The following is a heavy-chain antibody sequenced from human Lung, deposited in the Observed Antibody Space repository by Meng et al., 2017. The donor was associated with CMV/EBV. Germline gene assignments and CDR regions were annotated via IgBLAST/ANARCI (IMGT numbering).Heavy chain of an antibody. D-gene: IGHD6-6*01. CDR1: GYTFTDNY. CDR3: ARVSTPGRPRSHFDS. J-gene: IGHJ4*02. Sequence: ASXXVSXKASGYTFTDNYIYWVRQAPGQGLEWMGWINPNSGGTNYAQKFQGRVTMTRDTSTSTAFMDLSRLRSDDRAVYYCARVSTPGRPRSHFDSWAQGKXVTVSS. CDR2: INPNSGGT. V-gene: IGHV1-2*02.